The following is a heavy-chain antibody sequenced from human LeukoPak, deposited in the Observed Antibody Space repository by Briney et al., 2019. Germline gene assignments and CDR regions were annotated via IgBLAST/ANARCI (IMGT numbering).Heavy chain of an antibody. CDR1: GYTFTSYA. CDR3: AREPGLARSTFFDY. V-gene: IGHV1-3*01. J-gene: IGHJ4*02. Sequence: ASVKVSCKASGYTFTSYAIHWVRQAPGQRLEWMGWINGGNGKTKYSQKFQGRVTITRDTSASTGYMELRSLRSDDTAFYYCAREPGLARSTFFDYWGQGTLVTVST. D-gene: IGHD3-16*01. CDR2: INGGNGKT.